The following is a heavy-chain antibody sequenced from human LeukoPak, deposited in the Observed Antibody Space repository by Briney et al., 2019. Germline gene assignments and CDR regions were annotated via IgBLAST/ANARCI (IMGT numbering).Heavy chain of an antibody. CDR1: GGSTSSSNYY. CDR3: ARLGAGPTYYDFWSGYSSFYFDY. D-gene: IGHD3-3*01. V-gene: IGHV4-39*01. Sequence: PSETLSLTCTVSGGSTSSSNYYWGWIRQPPGKGLEWVGGIHYSGNTYYNPSLKSRVTISVDTSKNQFSLKLSSVTAADTAVYYCARLGAGPTYYDFWSGYSSFYFDYWGQGTLVTVSS. CDR2: IHYSGNT. J-gene: IGHJ4*02.